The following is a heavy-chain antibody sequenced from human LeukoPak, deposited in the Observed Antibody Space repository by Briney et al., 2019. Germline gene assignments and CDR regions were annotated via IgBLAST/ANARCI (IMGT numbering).Heavy chain of an antibody. V-gene: IGHV1-46*03. D-gene: IGHD4-17*01. Sequence: ASVKVSCKASGYTFTSYDINWVRQAPGQGLEWIGIINPSGGSTSYAQKFQGRVTMTRDTSTSTVYMELSSLRSEDTAVYYCATENSILRCRAFDIWGQGTMVTVSS. J-gene: IGHJ3*02. CDR1: GYTFTSYD. CDR2: INPSGGST. CDR3: ATENSILRCRAFDI.